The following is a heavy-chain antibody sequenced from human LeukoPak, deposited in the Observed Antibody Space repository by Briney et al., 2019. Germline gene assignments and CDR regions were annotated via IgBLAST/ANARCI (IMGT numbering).Heavy chain of an antibody. CDR1: GFTFSSYE. D-gene: IGHD6-13*01. J-gene: IGHJ3*02. CDR2: ISRNGSSR. CDR3: ARDVAATGYEGFDI. Sequence: AGGSLRLSCAASGFTFSSYEMNWVRQAPGKGLEWISYISRNGSSRSYADSVKGRFTISRDDAKNSLYLQMSDLRAEDTAEYYCARDVAATGYEGFDIWGQGTMVTVSS. V-gene: IGHV3-48*03.